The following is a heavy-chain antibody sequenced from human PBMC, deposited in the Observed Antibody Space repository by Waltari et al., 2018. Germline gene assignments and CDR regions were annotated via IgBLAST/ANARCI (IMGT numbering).Heavy chain of an antibody. CDR2: ISGPSTMI. D-gene: IGHD6-13*01. V-gene: IGHV3-48*01. CDR3: ARGVATSGNY. Sequence: EVRLVESGGGLVQPGGSLRLSCADSGSTFSTYSMNWIRQAPGKGLEWVSYISGPSTMIRYADSVKGRFTISRDNAKNSLYLQMNGLRGDDTGVYYCARGVATSGNYWGQGTLVTVSS. J-gene: IGHJ4*02. CDR1: GSTFSTYS.